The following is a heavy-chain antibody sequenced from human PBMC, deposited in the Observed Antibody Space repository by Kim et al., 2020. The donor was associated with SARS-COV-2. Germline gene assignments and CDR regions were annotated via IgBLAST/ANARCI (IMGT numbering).Heavy chain of an antibody. Sequence: SETLSLTCTVSGGSISSYYWSWIRQPPGKGLEWIGYIYYSGSTNYNPSLKSRVTISVDTSKNQFSLKLSSVTAADTAVYYCARAVHYNWNYYYYYYMDVWGKGTTVTVSS. CDR3: ARAVHYNWNYYYYYYMDV. D-gene: IGHD1-20*01. CDR2: IYYSGST. V-gene: IGHV4-59*01. CDR1: GGSISSYY. J-gene: IGHJ6*03.